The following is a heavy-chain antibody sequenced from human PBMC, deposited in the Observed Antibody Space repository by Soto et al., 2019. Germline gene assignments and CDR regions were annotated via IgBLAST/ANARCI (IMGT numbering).Heavy chain of an antibody. D-gene: IGHD4-17*01. CDR1: GGSISSSSYY. Sequence: QLQLQESGPGLVKPSETLSLTCTVSGGSISSSSYYWGWIRQPPGKGLEWIGSIYYSGSTYYNPSLKSRVTISVDTSKNQSALKLSSVTAADTAVYYCASLVYDCGDYGGVAYFDYWGQGTLVTVSS. V-gene: IGHV4-39*01. CDR2: IYYSGST. J-gene: IGHJ4*02. CDR3: ASLVYDCGDYGGVAYFDY.